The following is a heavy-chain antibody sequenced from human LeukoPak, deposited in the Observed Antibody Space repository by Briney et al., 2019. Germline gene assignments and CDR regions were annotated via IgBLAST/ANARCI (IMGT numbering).Heavy chain of an antibody. CDR2: ISGSGGST. J-gene: IGHJ4*02. V-gene: IGHV3-23*01. CDR1: GFTFSSYG. Sequence: GGSLRLSCAASGFTFSSYGMSWVRQAPGKGLEWVSAISGSGGSTYYADSVKGRFTISRDNAKNSQYLQMNSLRAEDTAVYYCARVGGYYYDSSGYYYWGQGTLVTVSS. CDR3: ARVGGYYYDSSGYYY. D-gene: IGHD3-22*01.